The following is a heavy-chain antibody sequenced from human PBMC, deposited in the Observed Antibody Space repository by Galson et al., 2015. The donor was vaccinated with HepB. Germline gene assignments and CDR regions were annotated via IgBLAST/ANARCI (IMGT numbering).Heavy chain of an antibody. CDR3: SIRRFSYDSSGYYSGNFDY. V-gene: IGHV4-39*01. CDR1: GASISSNSYY. CDR2: IYYTEST. D-gene: IGHD3-22*01. J-gene: IGHJ4*02. Sequence: ETLSLTCTVSGASISSNSYYWGWIRQPPGKGLEWIGSIYYTESTYYNPSLQSRVTISVDTSQNHFSLKLSSVTAADTAVYYCSIRRFSYDSSGYYSGNFDYWGQGTLFTVSS.